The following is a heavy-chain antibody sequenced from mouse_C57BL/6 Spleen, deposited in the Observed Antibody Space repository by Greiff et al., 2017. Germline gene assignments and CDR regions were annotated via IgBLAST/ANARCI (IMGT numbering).Heavy chain of an antibody. CDR1: GYAFSSSW. V-gene: IGHV1-82*01. J-gene: IGHJ4*01. CDR2: IYPGDGDT. D-gene: IGHD1-1*01. CDR3: ARSPITTVVARVHYYAMDY. Sequence: QVQLQQSGPELVKPGASVKISCKASGYAFSSSWMNWVKQRPGKGLEWIGRIYPGDGDTNYNGKFKGKATLTADKSSSTAYMQLSSLTSEDSAVSFCARSPITTVVARVHYYAMDYWGQGTSVTVSS.